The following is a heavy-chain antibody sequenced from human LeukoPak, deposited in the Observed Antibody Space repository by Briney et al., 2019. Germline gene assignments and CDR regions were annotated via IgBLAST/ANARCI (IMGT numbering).Heavy chain of an antibody. CDR3: ARGPDSNYDWFDP. Sequence: SETLSLTCAVYGGSFSGYYWSWIRQPPGKGLEWIGEINHSGSTNYNPSLKSRVTISVDTSKNQFSLKLSSVTAADTAVYYCARGPDSNYDWFDPWGQGPLVTVSS. CDR1: GGSFSGYY. D-gene: IGHD4-11*01. J-gene: IGHJ5*02. V-gene: IGHV4-34*01. CDR2: INHSGST.